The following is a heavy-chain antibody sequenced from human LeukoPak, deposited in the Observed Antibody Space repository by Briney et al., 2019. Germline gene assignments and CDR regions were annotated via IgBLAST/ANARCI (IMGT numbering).Heavy chain of an antibody. V-gene: IGHV3-72*01. J-gene: IGHJ3*02. CDR3: ARGCSSTSCYGGAFDI. D-gene: IGHD2-2*01. Sequence: PGGSLKLSCAASGFTFSDHYMDWVRQAPGKGLEWVGRTRNKANSYTTEYAASVKGRFTISRDDSKNSLYLQMNSLKTEDTAVYYCARGCSSTSCYGGAFDIWGQGTMVTVSS. CDR2: TRNKANSYTT. CDR1: GFTFSDHY.